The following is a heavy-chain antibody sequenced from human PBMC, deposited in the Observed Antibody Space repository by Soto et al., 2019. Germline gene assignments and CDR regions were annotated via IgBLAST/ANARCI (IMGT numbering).Heavy chain of an antibody. Sequence: GGSLRLSCAASGFTFSIYSMNWVRQAQGKGLEWVSSISSSSSYIYYADSVKGRFTISRDNAKNSLYLQMNSLRAEDTAVYYCARGLGYCSGGSCYSSYMDVWGKGTTVTVSS. CDR1: GFTFSIYS. D-gene: IGHD2-15*01. CDR3: ARGLGYCSGGSCYSSYMDV. J-gene: IGHJ6*03. V-gene: IGHV3-21*01. CDR2: ISSSSSYI.